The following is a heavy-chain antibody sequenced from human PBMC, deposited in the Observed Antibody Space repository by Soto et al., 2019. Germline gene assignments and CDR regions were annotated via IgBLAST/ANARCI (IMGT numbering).Heavy chain of an antibody. Sequence: QVQLQESGPGLVKPSGTLSLTCVVSGGSISSSDWWTWVRQPPGKGLEWIGEVYHSGSTNYNPSLSGRVTMLVDKAKNEFSLRLTSVTAADTAVYYCARTLVRGGRDYYFYAMAVWGQGTTVTVSS. J-gene: IGHJ6*02. CDR2: VYHSGST. CDR1: GGSISSSDW. CDR3: ARTLVRGGRDYYFYAMAV. D-gene: IGHD3-10*01. V-gene: IGHV4-4*02.